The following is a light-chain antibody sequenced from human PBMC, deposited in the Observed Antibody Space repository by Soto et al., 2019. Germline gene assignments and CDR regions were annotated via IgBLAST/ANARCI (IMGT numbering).Light chain of an antibody. CDR3: QQYNSYSPGYT. Sequence: DIQMTQSPSTLSASVGDRVTITCRASQSISSWLAWYQQKPGKAPKLLIYKASSLKSGVPSRFSGRGSGTEFTLTISSLQPDDFATYYCQQYNSYSPGYTFGQGTKLESK. J-gene: IGKJ2*01. CDR1: QSISSW. V-gene: IGKV1-5*03. CDR2: KAS.